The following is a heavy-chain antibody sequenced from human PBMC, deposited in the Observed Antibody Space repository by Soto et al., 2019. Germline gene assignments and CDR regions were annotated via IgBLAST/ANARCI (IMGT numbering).Heavy chain of an antibody. Sequence: QVQLVQSGAEVKKPGASVKVSCKASGYTFTSFGISWVRQAPGQGLEWLGWISGYNGNTNYAQKLQGRVTMTTNTPPSTAYMELRSLRSDDTAVYYCARDGPEGELLDYYGTDVWGQGTTVTVPS. V-gene: IGHV1-18*04. J-gene: IGHJ6*02. CDR1: GYTFTSFG. CDR3: ARDGPEGELLDYYGTDV. CDR2: ISGYNGNT. D-gene: IGHD1-26*01.